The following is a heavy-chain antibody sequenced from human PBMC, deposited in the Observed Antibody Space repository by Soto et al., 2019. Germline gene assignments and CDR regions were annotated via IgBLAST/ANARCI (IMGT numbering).Heavy chain of an antibody. CDR3: AKDGPLFWSGYYVDY. V-gene: IGHV3-30*18. CDR1: GFTFSSYG. CDR2: TSYDGSNK. Sequence: PGGSLRLSCAASGFTFSSYGVHWVRQAPGKGLEWVAVTSYDGSNKYYADSVKGRFTISRDNSKNTLYLQMNSLGAEDTAVYYCAKDGPLFWSGYYVDYWGQGTLVTVSS. D-gene: IGHD3-3*01. J-gene: IGHJ4*02.